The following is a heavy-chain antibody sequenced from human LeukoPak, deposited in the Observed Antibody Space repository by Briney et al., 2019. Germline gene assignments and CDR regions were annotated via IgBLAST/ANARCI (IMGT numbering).Heavy chain of an antibody. CDR3: ARYRAFDI. Sequence: SETLSLTCTVSGGSISGYYWSWIRQPPGKGLEWIGYVFSSGNTNYNPSLKSRVTISVDMSKNQFSPKLSSVTAADTAVYYCARYRAFDIWGQGTMVTVSS. V-gene: IGHV4-59*01. CDR1: GGSISGYY. J-gene: IGHJ3*02. CDR2: VFSSGNT.